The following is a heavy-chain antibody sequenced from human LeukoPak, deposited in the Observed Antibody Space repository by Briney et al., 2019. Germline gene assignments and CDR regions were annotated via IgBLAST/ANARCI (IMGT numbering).Heavy chain of an antibody. J-gene: IGHJ6*02. Sequence: PSETLSLTCTVSGGSISSYYWSWIRQPPGKGLERIGYIYYSGSTNYNPSLKSRVTISVDTSRNQFSLKLSSVTAADTAMYYCARDVYYGMDVWGQGTTVTVSS. CDR1: GGSISSYY. CDR3: ARDVYYGMDV. CDR2: IYYSGST. V-gene: IGHV4-59*01.